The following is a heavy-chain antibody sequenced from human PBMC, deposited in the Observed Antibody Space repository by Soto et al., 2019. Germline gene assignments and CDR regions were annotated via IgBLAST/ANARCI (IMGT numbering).Heavy chain of an antibody. CDR1: GFTFDTYG. CDR3: AREGTGGDYWGDH. J-gene: IGHJ5*02. Sequence: QVQLVESGGGVGQPGRSLSLSCAASGFTFDTYGMHWVRQAPGKGLEWLAVTSWDEGSKYYADSVKGRFTISRDNSKNTLYLQMDSLRPEDTAIYFGAREGTGGDYWGDHWGQGTLVTVSS. CDR2: TSWDEGSK. V-gene: IGHV3-30*03. D-gene: IGHD3-3*01.